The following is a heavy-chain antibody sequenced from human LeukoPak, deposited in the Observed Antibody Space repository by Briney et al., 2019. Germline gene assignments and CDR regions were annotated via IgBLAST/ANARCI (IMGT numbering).Heavy chain of an antibody. D-gene: IGHD3-10*01. Sequence: SETLSLTCTVSGGSISSYYWSWIRQPPGKGLEWIGYIYYSGSTNYNPSLKSRVTISVDTSKNQFSLKLSSVTAADTAVYYCARQEYYGSGSYFDYWGQGTLVTVSS. J-gene: IGHJ4*02. CDR3: ARQEYYGSGSYFDY. V-gene: IGHV4-59*08. CDR1: GGSISSYY. CDR2: IYYSGST.